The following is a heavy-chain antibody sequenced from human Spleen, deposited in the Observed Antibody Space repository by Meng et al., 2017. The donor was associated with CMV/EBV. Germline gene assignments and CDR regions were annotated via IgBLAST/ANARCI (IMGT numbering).Heavy chain of an antibody. CDR2: ISYSGNP. CDR1: Y. V-gene: IGHV4-31*02. CDR3: ARHERYNWNYRPSRGRGWFDP. Sequence: YWSWIRQHPGKGLEWIGYISYSGNPYYNPSLKSRVTISADSSKNHFSLKVTSVTAVDTAVYYCARHERYNWNYRPSRGRGWFDPWGQGTLVTVSS. J-gene: IGHJ5*02. D-gene: IGHD1-7*01.